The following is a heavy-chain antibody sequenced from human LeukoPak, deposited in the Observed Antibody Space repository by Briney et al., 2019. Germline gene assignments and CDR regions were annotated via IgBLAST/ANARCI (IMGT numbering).Heavy chain of an antibody. Sequence: GGPLRLSCAASGFTFSAYVMHWLRHAPGKGLQWFAVISDSGRYTQYADSVKGRFTISRDNSKNTLYLQMNNLRAEDTAVYYWAKRRAVPDPQRGLDYWGQGTLVTVSS. CDR3: AKRRAVPDPQRGLDY. V-gene: IGHV3-23*01. J-gene: IGHJ4*02. D-gene: IGHD6-19*01. CDR1: GFTFSAYV. CDR2: ISDSGRYT.